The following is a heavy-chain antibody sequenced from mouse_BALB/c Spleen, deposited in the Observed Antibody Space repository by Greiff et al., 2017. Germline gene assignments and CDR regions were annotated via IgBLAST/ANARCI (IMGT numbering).Heavy chain of an antibody. V-gene: IGHV5-17*02. J-gene: IGHJ2*01. Sequence: VQLKESGGGLVQPGGSRKLSCAASGFTFSSFGMHWVRQAPEKGLEWVAYISSGSSTIYYADTVKGRFTISRDNPKNTLFLQMTSLRSEDTAMYYCARGTLSQSPYDLDYGGQGTTLTVSS. CDR2: ISSGSSTI. CDR3: ARGTLSQSPYDLDY. D-gene: IGHD6-2*01. CDR1: GFTFSSFG.